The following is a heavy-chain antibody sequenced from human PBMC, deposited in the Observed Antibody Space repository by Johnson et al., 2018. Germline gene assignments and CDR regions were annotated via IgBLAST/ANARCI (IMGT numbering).Heavy chain of an antibody. J-gene: IGHJ3*02. CDR1: GGTFSSYA. V-gene: IGHV1-69*01. D-gene: IGHD3-10*01. CDR3: ANYGSGPNDAFDI. CDR2: IIPIFGTA. Sequence: QVQLQESGAEVKKPGSSVKVSCKASGGTFSSYAISWVRQAPGQGLEWMGGIIPIFGTANYAQKFQGRVTITADESTSTGDMELSSLRSEDTAAYYCANYGSGPNDAFDIWGQGTMVTVSS.